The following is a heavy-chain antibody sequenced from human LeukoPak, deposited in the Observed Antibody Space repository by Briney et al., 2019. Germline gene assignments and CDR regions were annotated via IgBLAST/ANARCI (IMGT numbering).Heavy chain of an antibody. J-gene: IGHJ5*02. D-gene: IGHD2-15*01. CDR3: ARVYLGYCSGGSCYSNWFDP. CDR2: INHSGIT. V-gene: IGHV4-34*01. CDR1: GGSFSYYY. Sequence: PSETLSLTCAVYGGSFSYYYWSWIRQPPGKGLEWIGEINHSGITNYNPSLKSRVTISADTSKNQFSLKLSSVTAADTAVYYCARVYLGYCSGGSCYSNWFDPWGQGTLVTVSS.